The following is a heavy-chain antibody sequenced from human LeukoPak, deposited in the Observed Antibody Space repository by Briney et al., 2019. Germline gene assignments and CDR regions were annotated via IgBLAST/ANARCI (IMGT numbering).Heavy chain of an antibody. V-gene: IGHV5-51*01. CDR3: ARLHYYYYGMDV. Sequence: GESLKISCKGSGYSFTSYWIGWVRQMPGKGLEWLGIIYPGDSDTRYSPSFQGQVTISADKSINTAYLQWSSLKASDTAVYYCARLHYYYYGMDVWGQGTTLTGSS. J-gene: IGHJ6*02. CDR2: IYPGDSDT. CDR1: GYSFTSYW.